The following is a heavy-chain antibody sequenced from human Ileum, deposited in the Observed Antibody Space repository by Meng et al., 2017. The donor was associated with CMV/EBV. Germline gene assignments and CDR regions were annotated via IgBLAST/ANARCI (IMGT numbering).Heavy chain of an antibody. J-gene: IGHJ4*02. CDR2: INYRGSI. CDR1: ADSFTGYH. V-gene: IGHV4-34*01. CDR3: VRGNWVSDF. D-gene: IGHD7-27*01. Sequence: QGQLKQGGAEVLKPSETLSPTHTVSADSFTGYHWTWIRQPPGKGPEWIGEINYRGSIHYNPSLESRVTISLDMSTNQLSLKLNSVTAADTAVYYCVRGNWVSDFWGQGTLVTVSS.